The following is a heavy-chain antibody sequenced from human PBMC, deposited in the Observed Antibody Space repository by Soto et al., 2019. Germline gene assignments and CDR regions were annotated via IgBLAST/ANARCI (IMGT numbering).Heavy chain of an antibody. D-gene: IGHD1-26*01. CDR3: ARAWDF. CDR2: ISYSGSP. V-gene: IGHV4-30-4*01. Sequence: ASETLSLTCTVSGVSVSRDYQWIWIRQPPGKGLERIGHISYSGSPYYHPSLRSRLSISVDTSKNQFSLKVKSVTAADTAVYYCARAWDFWGQGTLVTVSS. CDR1: GVSVSRDYQ. J-gene: IGHJ1*01.